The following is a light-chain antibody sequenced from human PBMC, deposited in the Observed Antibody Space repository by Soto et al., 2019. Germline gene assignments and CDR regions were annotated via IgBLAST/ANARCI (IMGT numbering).Light chain of an antibody. V-gene: IGLV1-44*01. J-gene: IGLJ1*01. CDR3: AAWDDSRMLV. CDR2: SNN. Sequence: QSVLTQPPSASGTPGQRVTISCSGSSSNIGSNTVNWYQQLPGTAPKLLIYSNNQRPSGVPDRFSGSKSDTSASLAISGLQSEDEADYYCAAWDDSRMLVFGTGTKVTVL. CDR1: SSNIGSNT.